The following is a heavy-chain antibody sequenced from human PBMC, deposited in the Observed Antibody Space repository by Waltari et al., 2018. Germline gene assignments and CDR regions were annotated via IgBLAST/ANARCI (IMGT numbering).Heavy chain of an antibody. J-gene: IGHJ4*02. D-gene: IGHD1-26*01. CDR3: ATDLILGSGSLGY. CDR1: GFTFSSYG. Sequence: QPGRSLRLSCAASGFTFSSYGMHWVRQAPGKGLEWVAVISYDGSNKYYADSVKGRFTISRDNAKNTLYLQMNSLRAEDTAIYYCATDLILGSGSLGYWGQGTLVTVSS. V-gene: IGHV3-30*03. CDR2: ISYDGSNK.